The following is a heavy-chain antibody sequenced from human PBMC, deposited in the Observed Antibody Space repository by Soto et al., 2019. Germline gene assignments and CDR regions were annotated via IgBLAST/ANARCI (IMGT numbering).Heavy chain of an antibody. J-gene: IGHJ6*02. CDR1: GYTFTGYY. D-gene: IGHD1-26*01. Sequence: ASVKVSCKASGYTFTGYYMHWVRQAPGQGLEWMGWINPNSGGTNYAQKFQGRVTMTRDTSISTAYMELSRLRPDDTAVYYCARAGVGAALLGMDVWGQGTTVTVSS. V-gene: IGHV1-2*02. CDR2: INPNSGGT. CDR3: ARAGVGAALLGMDV.